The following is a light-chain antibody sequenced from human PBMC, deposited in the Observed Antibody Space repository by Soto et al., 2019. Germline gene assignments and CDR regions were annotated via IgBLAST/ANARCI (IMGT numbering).Light chain of an antibody. CDR1: QSVSSNY. CDR3: QQYGSSRWT. J-gene: IGKJ1*01. CDR2: AAS. Sequence: EIVLAQSPGTLSLSPGERATLSCRASQSVSSNYLAWYQQKPGQAPRLLIYAASSRATGIPDRFSGSGSGTDFTLTISRLETEDFAVYYGQQYGSSRWTFRQGDKVE. V-gene: IGKV3-20*01.